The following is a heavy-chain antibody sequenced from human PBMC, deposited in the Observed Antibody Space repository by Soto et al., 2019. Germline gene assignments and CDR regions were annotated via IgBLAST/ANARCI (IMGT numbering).Heavy chain of an antibody. CDR1: GYTFTNYW. D-gene: IGHD2-15*01. CDR2: IYPADSDT. CDR3: AGTSYCSGGACFNYYYRIDV. V-gene: IGHV5-51*03. Sequence: GRSLKISCKTSGYTFTNYWIGWVRQMPGTGLEWMGIIYPADSDTRYSPSFQGQVTISVDKSISTAYLQWSSLKASDTAIYYCAGTSYCSGGACFNYYYRIDVWGQGTTVTVSS. J-gene: IGHJ6*02.